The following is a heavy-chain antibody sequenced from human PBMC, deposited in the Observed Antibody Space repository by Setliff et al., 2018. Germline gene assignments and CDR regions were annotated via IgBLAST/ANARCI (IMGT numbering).Heavy chain of an antibody. CDR2: ISSSGSTI. J-gene: IGHJ4*02. CDR3: ARGQYGDFYFDH. D-gene: IGHD4-17*01. CDR1: GFTFSSYE. Sequence: SGGSLRLSCAASGFTFSSYEMNWVRQAPGKGLEWVSYISSSGSTIYYADSVKGRFTISRDNAKNSLYLQMNSLRAEDTAAYYCARGQYGDFYFDHWGQGTLVTVSS. V-gene: IGHV3-48*03.